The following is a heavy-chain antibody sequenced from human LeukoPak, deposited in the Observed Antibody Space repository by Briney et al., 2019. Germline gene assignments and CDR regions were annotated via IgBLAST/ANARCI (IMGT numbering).Heavy chain of an antibody. J-gene: IGHJ5*02. CDR2: IYSGGST. V-gene: IGHV3-66*01. Sequence: PWGSLRLSCAASGFTVSSNYMSWVRQAPGKGLEWVSVIYSGGSTYYADSVKGRFTISRDNSKNTLYLQMNSLRAEDTAVYYCAREMADIVGDGNWFDPWGQGTLVTVSS. D-gene: IGHD2-21*01. CDR3: AREMADIVGDGNWFDP. CDR1: GFTVSSNY.